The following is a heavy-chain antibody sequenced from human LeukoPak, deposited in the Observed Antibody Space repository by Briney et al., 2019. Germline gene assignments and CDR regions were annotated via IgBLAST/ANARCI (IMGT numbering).Heavy chain of an antibody. CDR3: ASERSAWVVVPAAKTGAFDY. CDR2: INAGNGNT. Sequence: ASVKVSCKASGGTFSSYAMHWVRQAPGQRLEWMGWINAGNGNTKYSQKFQGRVTITRDTSASTAYMELSSLRSEDTAVYYCASERSAWVVVPAAKTGAFDYWGQGTLVTVSS. CDR1: GGTFSSYA. D-gene: IGHD2-2*01. J-gene: IGHJ4*02. V-gene: IGHV1-3*01.